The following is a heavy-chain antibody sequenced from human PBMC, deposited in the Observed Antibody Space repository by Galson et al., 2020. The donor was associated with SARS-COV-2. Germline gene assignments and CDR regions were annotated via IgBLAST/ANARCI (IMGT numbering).Heavy chain of an antibody. D-gene: IGHD1-26*01. Sequence: GESPKISCTGSGYDFSGQWIAWVRRMPGKGLEWEGVIYPGDSDTKYSPSFQGQVTISADKSIRTAYLQWSSLKASDTAIYYCARALLYNGNYYWYFDLWGRGTRVTVSS. CDR1: GYDFSGQW. CDR2: IYPGDSDT. J-gene: IGHJ2*01. V-gene: IGHV5-51*01. CDR3: ARALLYNGNYYWYFDL.